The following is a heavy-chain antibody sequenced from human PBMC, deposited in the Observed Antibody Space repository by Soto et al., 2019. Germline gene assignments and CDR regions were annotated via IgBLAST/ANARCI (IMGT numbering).Heavy chain of an antibody. Sequence: ASVKVSCKASGYTFTSYYMHWVRQAPGQGLEWMGIINPSGGRTSYAQKFQGRVTMTRDTSTSTVYMELSSLRSEDTAVYYCARDLVVVPAAIAYYYGTEVWGDGNTVNVSP. J-gene: IGHJ6*04. CDR1: GYTFTSYY. V-gene: IGHV1-46*01. D-gene: IGHD2-2*01. CDR3: ARDLVVVPAAIAYYYGTEV. CDR2: INPSGGRT.